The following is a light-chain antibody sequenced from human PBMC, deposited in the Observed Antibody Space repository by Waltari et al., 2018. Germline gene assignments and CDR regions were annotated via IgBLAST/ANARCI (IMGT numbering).Light chain of an antibody. Sequence: EIVLTQSPGTLSLSPGERATLSCRASQSVGRSLAWYQQKPGQAPRPLIYGASSRAPGVPDRFSGSGSGTDFSLTISRLEPEDFAVYYCQHYVRLPVTFGQGTKVEIK. J-gene: IGKJ1*01. V-gene: IGKV3-20*01. CDR2: GAS. CDR1: QSVGRS. CDR3: QHYVRLPVT.